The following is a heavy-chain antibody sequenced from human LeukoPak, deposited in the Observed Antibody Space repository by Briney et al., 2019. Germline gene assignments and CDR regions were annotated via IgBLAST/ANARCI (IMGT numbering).Heavy chain of an antibody. CDR2: ISGASDNI. CDR1: GGSFSGYY. D-gene: IGHD4-17*01. V-gene: IGHV3-11*06. CDR3: ARHHGAGWFDP. Sequence: LSLTCAVYGGSFSGYYWSWVRQAPGKGLEWLSYISGASDNIHYAESVRGRFTISRDNAKNLLYLQMNSLRAEDTAVYYCARHHGAGWFDPWGQGTLVSVSS. J-gene: IGHJ5*02.